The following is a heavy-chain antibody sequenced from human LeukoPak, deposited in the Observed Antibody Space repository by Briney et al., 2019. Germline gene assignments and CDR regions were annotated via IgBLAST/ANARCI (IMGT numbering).Heavy chain of an antibody. CDR3: ARAALDIVATINGGYYYGLDV. CDR2: TYYRSKWYN. D-gene: IGHD5-12*01. J-gene: IGHJ6*02. CDR1: GDSVSSNSAA. Sequence: QTLSLTCAISGDSVSSNSAAWNWIRQSPSRGLEWLGRTYYRSKWYNDYAVSVTSRITINPDTSKNQFSLQLNSVTPEDTAVYYCARAALDIVATINGGYYYGLDVWGQGTTVTVSS. V-gene: IGHV6-1*01.